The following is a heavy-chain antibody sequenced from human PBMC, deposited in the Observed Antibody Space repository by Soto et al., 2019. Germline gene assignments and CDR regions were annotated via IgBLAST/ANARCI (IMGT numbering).Heavy chain of an antibody. Sequence: EVQLVESGRGLVQPGGSLKLCCAASGFTFSGSAMHWVRQASGKGLEWVGRIRSKANSYATAYAASVKGRFTISRDDSKNTAYLQMNSLKTEDTAVYYCTRHYGSGSYHYYYMDVWGKGTTVTVSS. V-gene: IGHV3-73*01. CDR2: IRSKANSYAT. CDR1: GFTFSGSA. J-gene: IGHJ6*03. CDR3: TRHYGSGSYHYYYMDV. D-gene: IGHD3-10*01.